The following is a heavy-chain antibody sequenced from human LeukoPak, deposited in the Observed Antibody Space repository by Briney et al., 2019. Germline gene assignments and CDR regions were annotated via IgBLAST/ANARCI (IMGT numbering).Heavy chain of an antibody. V-gene: IGHV3-49*04. CDR1: GFTLGDYA. Sequence: PGGSLRLSCTASGFTLGDYAMSWVRQAPGKGLEWVGFIRSKAYGGTTEYAASVKGRFTISRDDSKSIPYLQGNSLKTEDTAVYYCTRDKYASRDYWGQGTLVTVSS. D-gene: IGHD2-8*01. CDR2: IRSKAYGGTT. CDR3: TRDKYASRDY. J-gene: IGHJ4*02.